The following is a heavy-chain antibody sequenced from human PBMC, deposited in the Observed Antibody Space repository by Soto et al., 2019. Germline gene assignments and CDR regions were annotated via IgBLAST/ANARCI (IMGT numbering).Heavy chain of an antibody. CDR2: ISFDGNNQ. D-gene: IGHD3-3*01. CDR3: AREGFRYRDFVTSAPDWFAP. CDR1: GFTFSTYT. Sequence: QVQLVESGGGVVQPGRSPTISCAASGFTFSTYTMHWVRRAPGRGLEWVAVISFDGNNQYYADSVKGRFTISSDNSNNTLYRPMKSLRPDVTAVYYCAREGFRYRDFVTSAPDWFAPWGQGTQVTVSS. J-gene: IGHJ5*02. V-gene: IGHV3-30-3*01.